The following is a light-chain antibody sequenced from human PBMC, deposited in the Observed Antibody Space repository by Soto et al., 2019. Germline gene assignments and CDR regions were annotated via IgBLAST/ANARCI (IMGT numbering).Light chain of an antibody. Sequence: QSVLTQPPSASGTPGQRVTISCSGSSSNIGSNSVIWYQHLPGAAPKVLMYSNNQRPSGVPDRFSGSKSGTSASLAISGLQSEDEADYFCAAWDDSLSGPVFGGGTKLTVL. V-gene: IGLV1-44*01. CDR2: SNN. J-gene: IGLJ3*02. CDR3: AAWDDSLSGPV. CDR1: SSNIGSNS.